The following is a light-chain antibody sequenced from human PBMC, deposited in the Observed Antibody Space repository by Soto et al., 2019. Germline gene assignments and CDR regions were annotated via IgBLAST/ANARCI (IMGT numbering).Light chain of an antibody. Sequence: DIQMTQSPSTLYASVGDRVTITCRASQTITTWVAWYQHKTGKAPTLLIYDASSLESGVPSRFSGGGSGTEFTLTISSLQPDDFATYYCHQYHTYSTFGQGTKVDIK. CDR1: QTITTW. V-gene: IGKV1-5*01. CDR3: HQYHTYST. J-gene: IGKJ1*01. CDR2: DAS.